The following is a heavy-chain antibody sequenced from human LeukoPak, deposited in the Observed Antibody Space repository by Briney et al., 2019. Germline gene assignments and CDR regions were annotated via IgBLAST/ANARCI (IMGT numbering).Heavy chain of an antibody. CDR2: ISNSGDST. Sequence: GGSLRLSCAASGFTFSPYAMTWVRQAPGKGLEWVSSISNSGDSTYYADSVKGRFTISRDNSKNTLFLLMNSLRAEDTSVYYCAKFWGGLELWGQGTLVTVSS. CDR1: GFTFSPYA. D-gene: IGHD3-16*01. CDR3: AKFWGGLEL. V-gene: IGHV3-23*01. J-gene: IGHJ4*02.